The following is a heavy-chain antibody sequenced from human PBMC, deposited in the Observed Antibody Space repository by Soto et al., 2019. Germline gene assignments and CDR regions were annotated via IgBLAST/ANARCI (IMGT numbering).Heavy chain of an antibody. CDR2: ISYTVNA. J-gene: IGHJ4*02. CDR1: GGSISIFY. Sequence: PSETLSLTCTVSGGSISIFYWSWVRQPPGKGLEWIGHISYTVNANYNPSLKSRVTISVDASKNQFSLKLSSVTAADTAMYFCARYDFWSGYYDSWGQGTQVTVSS. V-gene: IGHV4-59*01. D-gene: IGHD3-3*01. CDR3: ARYDFWSGYYDS.